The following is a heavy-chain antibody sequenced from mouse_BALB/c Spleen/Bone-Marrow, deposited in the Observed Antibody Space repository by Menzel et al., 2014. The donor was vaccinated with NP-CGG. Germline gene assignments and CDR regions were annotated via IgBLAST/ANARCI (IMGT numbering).Heavy chain of an antibody. D-gene: IGHD2-14*01. J-gene: IGHJ4*01. CDR1: GFSLTSYG. Sequence: QVQLKESGPGLVQPSQSLSITCTVSGFSLTSYGVHWVRQSPGKGLEWLGVIWSGGSTDYNAAFKSRPSISKDNSKSQVFFKMNSLQPNDTAIYYCARMDRSSYAMDYWGQGTSVTVSS. CDR2: IWSGGST. CDR3: ARMDRSSYAMDY. V-gene: IGHV2-2*02.